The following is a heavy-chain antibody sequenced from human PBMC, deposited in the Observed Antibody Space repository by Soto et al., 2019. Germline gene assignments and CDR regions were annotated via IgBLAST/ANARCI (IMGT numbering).Heavy chain of an antibody. D-gene: IGHD5-12*01. CDR1: GGSFSGYY. CDR2: INHSGST. CDR3: ARDTISGLFDY. J-gene: IGHJ4*02. Sequence: PSEALSLTCAVYGGSFSGYYWTWIRQPPGTGLEWIGEINHSGSTNYNPSLKSRVTISVDTSKNQFSLKLTSVTAADTAVYYCARDTISGLFDYWSQGTLVTGSS. V-gene: IGHV4-34*01.